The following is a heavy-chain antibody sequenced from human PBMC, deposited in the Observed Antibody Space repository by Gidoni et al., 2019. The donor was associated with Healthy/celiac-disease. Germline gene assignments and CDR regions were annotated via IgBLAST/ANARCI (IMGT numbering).Heavy chain of an antibody. J-gene: IGHJ6*02. CDR3: AAYLFGYCSGGSCYSGYYYYGMDV. D-gene: IGHD2-15*01. CDR1: GGTFSSYA. V-gene: IGHV1-69*01. Sequence: QVQLVQSGAEVKKPGSSVKVSCKASGGTFSSYAISWVRSAPGQGLAWMGGIIPIFGTANYAQKFQGRVTITADESTSTAYMELSSLRSEDTAVYYCAAYLFGYCSGGSCYSGYYYYGMDVWGQGTTVTVSS. CDR2: IIPIFGTA.